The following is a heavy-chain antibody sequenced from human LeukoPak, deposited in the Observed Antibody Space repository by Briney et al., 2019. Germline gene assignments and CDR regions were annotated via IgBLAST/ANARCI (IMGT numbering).Heavy chain of an antibody. CDR2: ISSSSSYI. CDR1: GFTFSSYS. Sequence: PGGSLRLSCAASGFTFSSYSMNWVHQAPEKGLEWLSSISSSSSYIYYADSVKGRFTISRDNAKNSLYLQMNSLRADDTAEYYCAVRVGIAVARDYVDTSGQGKLVTASS. J-gene: IGHJ4*02. V-gene: IGHV3-21*01. CDR3: AVRVGIAVARDYVDT. D-gene: IGHD6-19*01.